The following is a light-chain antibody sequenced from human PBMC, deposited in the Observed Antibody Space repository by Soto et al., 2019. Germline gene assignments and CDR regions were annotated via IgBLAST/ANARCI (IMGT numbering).Light chain of an antibody. CDR2: AAS. J-gene: IGKJ3*01. CDR3: QQSYSTPPFN. Sequence: IQMTQSPSSLSASVGDRVIVTCRASQNIGNDLNWYQQKPGKAPKFLIYAASNLQPGVPSRFSGSGSGTDFTLTISSLQPEDSATYYCQQSYSTPPFNFGPGTRVDI. CDR1: QNIGND. V-gene: IGKV1-39*01.